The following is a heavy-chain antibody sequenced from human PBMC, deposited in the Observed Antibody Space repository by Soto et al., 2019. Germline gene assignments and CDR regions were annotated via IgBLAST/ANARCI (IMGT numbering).Heavy chain of an antibody. CDR1: GGSFGSHV. D-gene: IGHD3-10*01. CDR3: ARGDATSLYWSGRPYEY. V-gene: IGHV1-69*01. J-gene: IGHJ4*02. CDR2: IMPSFKTP. Sequence: QVQLVQSRAEVKKPGSSVTVSCKASGGSFGSHVIAWVRQAPGQRLEWMGGIMPSFKTPQYAQKFQGRVTITADGFATTVYMHLSSLRSVDTVLYFCARGDATSLYWSGRPYEYWGQGTLVTVSS.